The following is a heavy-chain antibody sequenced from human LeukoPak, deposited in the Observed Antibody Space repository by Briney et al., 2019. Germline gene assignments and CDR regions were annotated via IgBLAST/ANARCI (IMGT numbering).Heavy chain of an antibody. V-gene: IGHV3-23*01. CDR3: AKGGSSGSYFVDV. Sequence: GGSLRLSCAAPRFTFSSYAMSWVRQAPGKGLEWVSRISDSGASTYYSDSVKGRFSISRDNSKNTLYLQMNSLRAEDTAVYYCAKGGSSGSYFVDVWGKGTTVTVSS. J-gene: IGHJ6*04. CDR1: RFTFSSYA. CDR2: ISDSGAST. D-gene: IGHD6-19*01.